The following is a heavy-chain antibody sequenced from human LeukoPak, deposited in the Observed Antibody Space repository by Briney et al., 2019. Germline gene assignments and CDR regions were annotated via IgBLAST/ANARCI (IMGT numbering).Heavy chain of an antibody. J-gene: IGHJ3*02. CDR2: INPNSGDT. D-gene: IGHD1-26*01. V-gene: IGHV1-2*02. Sequence: ASVKVSCKASGYTFTGFYMHWVRQAPGQGLEWVGWINPNSGDTNYAQKFQGRVTMTRDTSISTAYMELSRLRSDDTAVYYCARGGSYLSAFDIWGQGTMVTVSS. CDR3: ARGGSYLSAFDI. CDR1: GYTFTGFY.